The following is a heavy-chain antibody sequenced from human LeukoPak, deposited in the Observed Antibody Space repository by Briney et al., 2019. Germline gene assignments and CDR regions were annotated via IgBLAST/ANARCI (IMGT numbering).Heavy chain of an antibody. Sequence: PGASLRLSCAASGFTFSDSDIHWVRQASGKGLEWVGRITTKRSNYATAYTASVKGRFTISRHDSENTAYLQMNSLKTEDTALYYCTTYRSGHYWGQGTLVTVSS. CDR1: GFTFSDSD. D-gene: IGHD6-19*01. CDR3: TTYRSGHY. J-gene: IGHJ4*02. CDR2: ITTKRSNYAT. V-gene: IGHV3-73*01.